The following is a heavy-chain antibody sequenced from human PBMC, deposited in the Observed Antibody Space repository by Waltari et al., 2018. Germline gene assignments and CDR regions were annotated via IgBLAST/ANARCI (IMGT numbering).Heavy chain of an antibody. J-gene: IGHJ4*02. Sequence: QVQLVQSGAEVKKPGASVQVSCKASGYTFTGYSMHWVRQAPGQGLEWMGWINPNSGGTNYAQQFQGRVTMTRDTSISTAYMELSRLRSDDTAVYYCARGLLAQNPIWGQGTLVTVSS. CDR2: INPNSGGT. CDR1: GYTFTGYS. D-gene: IGHD2-15*01. V-gene: IGHV1-2*02. CDR3: ARGLLAQNPI.